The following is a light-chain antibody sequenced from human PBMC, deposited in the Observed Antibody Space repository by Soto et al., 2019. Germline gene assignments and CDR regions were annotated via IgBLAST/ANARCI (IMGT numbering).Light chain of an antibody. J-gene: IGKJ5*01. CDR3: QKPSSWIT. CDR2: DAS. V-gene: IGKV3-11*01. CDR1: QSVSTY. Sequence: EVVLTQSPATLSLSPGERATLSCRASQSVSTYLAWYQQKPGQAPRLLIYDASNRATGIPARFSGSGSATDFTLTISSLEPEDFAVYYCQKPSSWITFGQGTRPEIK.